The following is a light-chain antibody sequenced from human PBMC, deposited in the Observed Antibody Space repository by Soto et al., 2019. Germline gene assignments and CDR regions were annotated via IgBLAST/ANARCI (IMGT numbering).Light chain of an antibody. CDR1: QSVTSTY. CDR2: GAS. Sequence: EIVLTQSPGTLSLSPGERATLSCRASQSVTSTYLAWYQQKPGQAPKLLIYGASNRATGIPDRFTGSGSGTDFTLTISRLEPEDFGVYYCQQYGSSPLTFGGGTKVEIK. V-gene: IGKV3-20*01. J-gene: IGKJ4*01. CDR3: QQYGSSPLT.